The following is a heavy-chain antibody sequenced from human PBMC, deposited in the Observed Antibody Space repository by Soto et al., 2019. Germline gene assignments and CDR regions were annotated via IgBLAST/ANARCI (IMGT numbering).Heavy chain of an antibody. V-gene: IGHV1-46*01. CDR2: INPSDGDT. Sequence: ASVKVSCKASGYTFTSYYIHLVRQAPGQGLEWMGIINPSDGDTSYAQKFQGRVTMTRDTSTTTVYMEVSSLRSEDTAVYYCALNAFDFWGQGTMVTVSS. J-gene: IGHJ3*01. CDR3: ALNAFDF. CDR1: GYTFTSYY.